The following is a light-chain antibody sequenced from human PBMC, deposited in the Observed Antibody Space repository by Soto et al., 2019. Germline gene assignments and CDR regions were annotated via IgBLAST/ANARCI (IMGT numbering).Light chain of an antibody. CDR3: QSYDSSLSGYV. CDR2: ENN. V-gene: IGLV1-40*01. J-gene: IGLJ1*01. CDR1: SSNIGAGYE. Sequence: QSALTQPPSVSEAPGQRVTISCTGSSSNIGAGYEAHWYQQVPGTAPKLLIYENNNRPSGVPDRFSGSQSGTSASLAITGLQAEDEAEYYCQSYDSSLSGYVFGTGTKLTVL.